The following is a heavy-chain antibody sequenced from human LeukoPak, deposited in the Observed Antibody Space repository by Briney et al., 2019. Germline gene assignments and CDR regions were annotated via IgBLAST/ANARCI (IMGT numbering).Heavy chain of an antibody. Sequence: GASVKVSCKASGYTFTGYYMHWVRQAPGQGLEWMGWINPNSGGTNYAQKFQGWVTMTRDTSISTAYMELSRLRSDDTAVYYCARSGATVTTDGGYWFDPWGQGTLVTVSS. J-gene: IGHJ5*02. CDR1: GYTFTGYY. D-gene: IGHD4-11*01. CDR2: INPNSGGT. CDR3: ARSGATVTTDGGYWFDP. V-gene: IGHV1-2*04.